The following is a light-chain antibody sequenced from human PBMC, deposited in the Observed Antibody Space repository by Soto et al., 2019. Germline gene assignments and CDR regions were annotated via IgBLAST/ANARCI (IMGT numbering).Light chain of an antibody. V-gene: IGKV3-20*01. CDR2: GAS. CDR1: QSVRSSH. J-gene: IGKJ4*01. CDR3: QQYGSSPLT. Sequence: EIGLTQSAGTLSLYPGERATLSCRASQSVRSSHLAWYQHMPGQAPRLLIYGASNRATGIPDRFSGSGSGTDFTLTISRLEPEDFAVYYCQQYGSSPLTFGGGTKVDI.